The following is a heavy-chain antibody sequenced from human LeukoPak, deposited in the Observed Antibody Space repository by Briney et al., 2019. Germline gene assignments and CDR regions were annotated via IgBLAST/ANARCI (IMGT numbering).Heavy chain of an antibody. D-gene: IGHD5-18*01. J-gene: IGHJ5*02. CDR3: ARGGNEAMAAP. V-gene: IGHV3-7*01. Sequence: PGGSLRLSCAASGFTFRNYWMTWVRQAPGKGLEWVASIKEDGSDKYYVDSVKGRCTISRDNAKNSLYLQMNSLRAEDTAVYYCARGGNEAMAAPWGQGTLVTVSS. CDR1: GFTFRNYW. CDR2: IKEDGSDK.